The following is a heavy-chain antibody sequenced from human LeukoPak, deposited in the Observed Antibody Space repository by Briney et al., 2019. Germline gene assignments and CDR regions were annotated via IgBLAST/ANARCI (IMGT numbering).Heavy chain of an antibody. CDR1: GGSFSGYY. CDR3: ASARKNWFDP. Sequence: SETLSLTCAVYGGSFSGYYWSWIRQPPGKGLEWIGEINHSGSTNYNPSLKSRVTISVDTSKNQLSLKLSSVTAADTAVYYCASARKNWFDPWGQGTLVTVSS. V-gene: IGHV4-34*01. CDR2: INHSGST. J-gene: IGHJ5*02.